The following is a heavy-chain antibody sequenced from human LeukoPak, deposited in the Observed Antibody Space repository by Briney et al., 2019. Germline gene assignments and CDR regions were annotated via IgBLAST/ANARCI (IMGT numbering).Heavy chain of an antibody. CDR3: ARDRLGYCSSTSCHYYFDY. J-gene: IGHJ4*02. CDR1: GGSISSHY. V-gene: IGHV4-4*07. Sequence: SETLSLTCTVSGGSISSHYWSWIRQPAGKGLEWIGRINTSGSTNYNPSLKSRGTMSVDTSKNQFSLKLSSVTAADTAVYYCARDRLGYCSSTSCHYYFDYWGQGTLVTVSS. D-gene: IGHD2-2*01. CDR2: INTSGST.